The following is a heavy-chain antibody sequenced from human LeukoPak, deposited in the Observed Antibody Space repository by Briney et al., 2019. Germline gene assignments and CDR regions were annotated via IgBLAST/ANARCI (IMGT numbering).Heavy chain of an antibody. D-gene: IGHD3-10*01. V-gene: IGHV5-51*01. J-gene: IGHJ4*02. CDR1: GYSFTNYW. Sequence: GESLQISSQGSGYSFTNYWIGWVRQMPAKGLEWMGIVFPGDSGTRYSPSFQGQVTISADKSISTAYLQWSSLKASDTAMFYCTRHTDIYASPDYWGQGTLVTVSS. CDR2: VFPGDSGT. CDR3: TRHTDIYASPDY.